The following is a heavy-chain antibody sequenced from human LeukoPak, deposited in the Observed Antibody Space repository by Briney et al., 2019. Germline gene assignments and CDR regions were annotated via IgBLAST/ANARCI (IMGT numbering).Heavy chain of an antibody. CDR2: IYTSGST. CDR1: GGSISSYY. D-gene: IGHD2-2*01. Sequence: PSETLSLTCTVSGGSISSYYWSWIRQPAGKGLEWIGRIYTSGSTNYNPSLKSRVTISVDTSKNQFSLKLSSVTAADTAVYYCARHCSSTSCYSKWAFDIWGQGTMVTVSS. J-gene: IGHJ3*02. V-gene: IGHV4-4*07. CDR3: ARHCSSTSCYSKWAFDI.